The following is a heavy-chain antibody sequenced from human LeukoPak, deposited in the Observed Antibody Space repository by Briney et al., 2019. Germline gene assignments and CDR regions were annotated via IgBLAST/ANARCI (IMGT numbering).Heavy chain of an antibody. D-gene: IGHD3-10*01. CDR1: GFTFSNVW. Sequence: GGSLRLSCAASGFTFSNVWMSWLRQAPGKGLEWVGRIKSKTDGGTINYAAPVKDRFTISRDDSKNTLFLQMNSLKTEDTAVYYCTAGVSRGDWGQGTLVTVSS. V-gene: IGHV3-15*01. J-gene: IGHJ4*02. CDR2: IKSKTDGGTI. CDR3: TAGVSRGD.